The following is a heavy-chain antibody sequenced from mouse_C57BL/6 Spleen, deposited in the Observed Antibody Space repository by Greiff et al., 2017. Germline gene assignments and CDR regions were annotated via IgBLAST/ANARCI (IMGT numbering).Heavy chain of an antibody. Sequence: VQLQQPGAELVMPGASVKLSCKASGYTFTSYWMHWVKQRPGQGLEWIGEIDPSDSYTNYNQKFKGKSTLTVDKSSSTAYMQRSSLTSEDSAVYYCARGRDYYAMDYWGQGTSVTVSS. CDR1: GYTFTSYW. V-gene: IGHV1-69*01. CDR3: ARGRDYYAMDY. J-gene: IGHJ4*01. CDR2: IDPSDSYT.